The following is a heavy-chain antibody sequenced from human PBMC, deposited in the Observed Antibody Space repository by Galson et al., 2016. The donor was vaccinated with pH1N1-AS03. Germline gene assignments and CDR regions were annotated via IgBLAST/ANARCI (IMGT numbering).Heavy chain of an antibody. CDR3: ARLARGPWNLDV. J-gene: IGHJ6*02. D-gene: IGHD1-7*01. CDR2: IHYSGST. CDR1: GGSIRSRNYY. V-gene: IGHV4-39*01. Sequence: SETLSLTCTVSGGSIRSRNYYWGWIRQPPGKGLDWIGSIHYSGSTYYNPSLKSRVTISVDVSKNQFSLRLTSVTAADTAVYYRARLARGPWNLDVWGQGTTVTVSS.